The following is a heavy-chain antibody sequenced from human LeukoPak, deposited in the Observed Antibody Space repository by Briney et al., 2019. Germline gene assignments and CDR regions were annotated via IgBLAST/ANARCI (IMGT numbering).Heavy chain of an antibody. CDR3: ARSLWLSDAFDI. CDR2: INHSGST. V-gene: IGHV4-34*01. D-gene: IGHD5-18*01. J-gene: IGHJ3*02. CDR1: GGSFSGYY. Sequence: SETLSLTCAVYGGSFSGYYWSWIRQPPGKGLEWIGEINHSGSTNYNPSLKSRVTISVDTSKNQFSLKLSSVTAADTAVYYCARSLWLSDAFDIWGQGTMVTVSS.